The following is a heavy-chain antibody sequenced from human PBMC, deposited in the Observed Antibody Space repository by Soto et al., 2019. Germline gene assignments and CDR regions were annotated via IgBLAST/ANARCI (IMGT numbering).Heavy chain of an antibody. CDR3: ARDRTYYDFWSGTYYYYYGMDV. D-gene: IGHD3-3*01. J-gene: IGHJ6*02. V-gene: IGHV3-33*01. CDR1: GFTFSSYG. Sequence: QVQLVESGGGVVQPGRSLRLSCAASGFTFSSYGMHWVRQAPGKGLEWVVVIWYDGSNKYYADSVKGRFTISRDNSKNTLYLQMNSLRAEDTAVYYCARDRTYYDFWSGTYYYYYGMDVWGQGTTVTVSS. CDR2: IWYDGSNK.